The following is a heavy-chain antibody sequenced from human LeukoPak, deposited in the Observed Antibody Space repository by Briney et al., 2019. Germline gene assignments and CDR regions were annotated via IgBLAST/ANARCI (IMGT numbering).Heavy chain of an antibody. CDR2: ISTSSNAI. CDR1: GFTFSSYS. Sequence: GGSLRLSCAASGFTFSSYSMNWVRQAPGKGLEWVSYISTSSNAIYYADSVEGRFTISRDNAKNLLFLQMNSLRAEDTAFYYCARDGGAGTPWAFDIWGQGTMVTVSS. J-gene: IGHJ3*02. CDR3: ARDGGAGTPWAFDI. D-gene: IGHD6-25*01. V-gene: IGHV3-48*04.